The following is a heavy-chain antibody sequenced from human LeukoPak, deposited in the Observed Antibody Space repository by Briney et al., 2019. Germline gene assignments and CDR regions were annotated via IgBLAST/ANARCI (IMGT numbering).Heavy chain of an antibody. V-gene: IGHV1-69*05. CDR2: IIPIFGTA. J-gene: IGHJ3*02. Sequence: ASVKVSCKASGGTFSSYAISWVRQAPGQGLEWMGGIIPIFGTAKYAQKFPGRVTITTDESTSTADMELSSLTSEGPAVYFCATDLYGSSLYGWGGAFAIWGEGTMVTASS. CDR1: GGTFSSYA. CDR3: ATDLYGSSLYGWGGAFAI. D-gene: IGHD6-13*01.